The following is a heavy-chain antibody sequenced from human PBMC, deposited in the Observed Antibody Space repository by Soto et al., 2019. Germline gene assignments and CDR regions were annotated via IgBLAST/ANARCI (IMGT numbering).Heavy chain of an antibody. CDR2: IYYSGST. V-gene: IGHV4-31*03. J-gene: IGHJ4*02. CDR1: GGSISSGGYY. Sequence: QVQLQESGPGLVKPSQTLSLTCTVSGGSISSGGYYWSWIRQHPGKGLEWIGYIYYSGSTYYNPSLKSGVTISVDTSKNQFSLKLSSVTAADTAVYYCARGTAAAGIKLSLWGQGTLVTVSS. CDR3: ARGTAAAGIKLSL. D-gene: IGHD6-13*01.